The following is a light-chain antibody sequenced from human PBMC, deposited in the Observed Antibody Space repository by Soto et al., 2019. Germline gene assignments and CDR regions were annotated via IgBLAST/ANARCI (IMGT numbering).Light chain of an antibody. CDR1: SSDVGGYKY. CDR2: DVT. CDR3: QAYDNSLGVSVL. V-gene: IGLV2-14*01. J-gene: IGLJ3*02. Sequence: QSALTQPASVSGSPGQSITISCTGTSSDVGGYKYVSWYQLHPGTAPKLVIYDVTNRPSGVSNRFSGSKSGNTASLTISGLQAEDEADYFCQAYDNSLGVSVLFGGGTKLTVL.